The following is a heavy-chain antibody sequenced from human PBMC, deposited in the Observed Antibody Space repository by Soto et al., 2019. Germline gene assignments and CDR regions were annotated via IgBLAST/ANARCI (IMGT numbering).Heavy chain of an antibody. V-gene: IGHV1-18*01. Sequence: QVPLVQSGAEVKKPGASVRVSCKASGYTFPSYGISWIRQAPGQGLVWMGWISAHNGHTKYTQNFQGRVTMTTDISTSTAHMELRGPRSDDTAVYYCARDVGAWPDHWGEGTLVTVSS. CDR1: GYTFPSYG. J-gene: IGHJ4*02. CDR2: ISAHNGHT. D-gene: IGHD2-15*01. CDR3: ARDVGAWPDH.